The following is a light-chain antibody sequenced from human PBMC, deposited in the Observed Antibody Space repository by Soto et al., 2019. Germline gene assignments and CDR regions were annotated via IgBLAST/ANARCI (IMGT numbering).Light chain of an antibody. V-gene: IGKV1-39*01. CDR2: TAS. CDR3: QQSYSNPLT. J-gene: IGKJ4*01. Sequence: DIQMTQSPPSLSASVRDRVTITCRASQTISSHLNWYQQKPGKAPKVLIYTASNLQSGVPSRFSGSGSGTDFTLTISSLQPEDFATYYCQQSYSNPLTFGGGTNVDIQ. CDR1: QTISSH.